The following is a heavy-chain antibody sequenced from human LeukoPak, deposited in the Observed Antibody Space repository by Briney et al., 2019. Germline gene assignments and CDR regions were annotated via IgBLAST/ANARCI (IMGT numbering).Heavy chain of an antibody. CDR2: IYYSGST. J-gene: IGHJ4*02. CDR3: ARLGYYDFWIDY. D-gene: IGHD3-3*01. CDR1: GGSISSSSYY. Sequence: PSETLSLTCTVSGGSISSSSYYWGWIRPPPGKGLAWIGSIYYSGSTYYNPSLKSRVTISVDTSKNQFSLKLSSVTAADTAVYYCARLGYYDFWIDYWGQGTLVTVSS. V-gene: IGHV4-39*01.